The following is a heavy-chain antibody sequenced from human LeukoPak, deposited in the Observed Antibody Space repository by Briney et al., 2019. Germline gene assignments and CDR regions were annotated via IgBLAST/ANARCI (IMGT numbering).Heavy chain of an antibody. CDR1: GYTFTSYY. Sequence: ASVKVSCKASGYTFTSYYMHWVRRAPGQGLEWMGIINPSGGSTSYAQKFQGRVTMTRDTSTSTVYMELSSLRSEDTAVYYCAREARNFAFDIWGQGTMVTVSS. CDR3: AREARNFAFDI. V-gene: IGHV1-46*03. D-gene: IGHD1-14*01. CDR2: INPSGGST. J-gene: IGHJ3*02.